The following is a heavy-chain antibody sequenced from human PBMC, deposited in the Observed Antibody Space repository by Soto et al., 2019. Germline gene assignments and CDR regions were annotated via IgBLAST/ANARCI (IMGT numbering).Heavy chain of an antibody. CDR1: GGSISSGGYY. V-gene: IGHV4-31*03. J-gene: IGHJ5*01. Sequence: QVQLQESGPGLVKPSQTLSLTCTVSGGSISSGGYYWSWIRQHPGKGLEWIGYIYYSGSTYYNPSLKSRVTISXXTXKXXFSLKLSSVTAADTAVYYCARGRPNGYYYGSRFECWGQGTLVTVSS. CDR2: IYYSGST. D-gene: IGHD3-10*01. CDR3: ARGRPNGYYYGSRFEC.